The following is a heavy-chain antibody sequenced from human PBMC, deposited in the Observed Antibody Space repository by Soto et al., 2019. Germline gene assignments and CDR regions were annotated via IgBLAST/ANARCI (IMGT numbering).Heavy chain of an antibody. J-gene: IGHJ5*02. CDR2: ISPGDSDT. CDR1: GYSFTSYW. D-gene: IGHD3-22*01. Sequence: LKISCTGSGYSFTSYWIGWVRQIPGKGLEWMGLISPGDSDTRYSPSFQGQVTISADTSINTAFLQWSSLKASDTAMYYCARAHHYYDSAGFHRKWFDPLGQGTLVTVCS. V-gene: IGHV5-51*01. CDR3: ARAHHYYDSAGFHRKWFDP.